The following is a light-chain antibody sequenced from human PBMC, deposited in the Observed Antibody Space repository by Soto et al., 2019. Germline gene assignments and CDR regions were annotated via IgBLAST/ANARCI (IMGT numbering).Light chain of an antibody. J-gene: IGKJ2*01. CDR2: SAS. Sequence: EIVMTQSPATLSMSPGERATLSCRASQSVSSSLAWYQQNPGQAPRLLIYSASTRATGIPARFSGSGSGTEFTLTISSLQSEDFAVYYCQQYNTWPSFTFGQGTKLEVK. CDR1: QSVSSS. V-gene: IGKV3-15*01. CDR3: QQYNTWPSFT.